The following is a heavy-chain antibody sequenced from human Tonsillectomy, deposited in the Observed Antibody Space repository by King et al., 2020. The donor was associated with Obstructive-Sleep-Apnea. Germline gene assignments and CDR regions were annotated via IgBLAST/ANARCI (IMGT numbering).Heavy chain of an antibody. CDR3: ARDHGYSYGYIDYYFDY. Sequence: VQLVESGGGVVQPGRSLRLSCAASGFTFSNYALHWVRQAPGAGLEWVAIISYGGSNKYNADSLKGRFHISGDDSTNTRYLQMNSLRAEDTAVYYCARDHGYSYGYIDYYFDYWGQGTLVTVSS. V-gene: IGHV3-30-3*01. CDR2: ISYGGSNK. J-gene: IGHJ4*02. D-gene: IGHD5-18*01. CDR1: GFTFSNYA.